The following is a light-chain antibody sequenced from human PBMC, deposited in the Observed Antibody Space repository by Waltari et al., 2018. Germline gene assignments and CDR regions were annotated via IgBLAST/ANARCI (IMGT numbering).Light chain of an antibody. V-gene: IGKV2-28*01. J-gene: IGKJ4*01. CDR2: LGS. Sequence: DIVLTQSPRSLAVTPGEPASVSFPSSQSLLHSNGAKSLDWYLQKPGQSPQLLIYLGSNRASGVPDRFSGSGSGTDFTLKISRVETEDVGIYYCMQALEIPSFGGGTKVEIK. CDR3: MQALEIPS. CDR1: QSLLHSNGAKS.